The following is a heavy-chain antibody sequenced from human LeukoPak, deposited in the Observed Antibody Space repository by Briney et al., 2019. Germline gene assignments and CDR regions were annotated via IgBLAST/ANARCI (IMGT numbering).Heavy chain of an antibody. J-gene: IGHJ4*02. Sequence: SETLSLTCAVYGGSFSGYYWSWIRQPPRKGLEWIGYIYYSGSTNYNPSLKSRVTISVDTSKNQFSLKLSSVTAADTAVYYCARVDSSGYYIDYWGQGTLVTVSS. CDR3: ARVDSSGYYIDY. CDR1: GGSFSGYY. CDR2: IYYSGST. D-gene: IGHD3-22*01. V-gene: IGHV4-59*01.